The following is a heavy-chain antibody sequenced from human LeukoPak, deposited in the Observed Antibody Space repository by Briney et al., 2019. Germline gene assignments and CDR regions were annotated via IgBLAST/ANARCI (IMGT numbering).Heavy chain of an antibody. V-gene: IGHV4-38-2*02. D-gene: IGHD1-26*01. Sequence: KPSETLSLTCTVSGYSISSGYYWGWIRQPPGKGLEWIGSIYHSGSTYYNPSLKSRVTISVDTSKNQFSLKLSSVTAADTAVYYCAREISGSYFGVWFDPWGQGTLVTVSS. CDR3: AREISGSYFGVWFDP. CDR2: IYHSGST. J-gene: IGHJ5*02. CDR1: GYSISSGYY.